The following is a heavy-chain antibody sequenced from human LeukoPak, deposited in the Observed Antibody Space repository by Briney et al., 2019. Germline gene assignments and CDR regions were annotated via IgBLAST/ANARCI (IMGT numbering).Heavy chain of an antibody. Sequence: GGSLRLSCAASGFTFSSYWMHWVRQAPGKGLVWVSRINTDGSSTSYADSVKGRFTISRDSAKNTLYLQMNSLRAEDTAVYYCVFFQAAGTWFDPWGQGTLVTVSS. D-gene: IGHD6-13*01. CDR3: VFFQAAGTWFDP. V-gene: IGHV3-74*01. J-gene: IGHJ5*02. CDR1: GFTFSSYW. CDR2: INTDGSST.